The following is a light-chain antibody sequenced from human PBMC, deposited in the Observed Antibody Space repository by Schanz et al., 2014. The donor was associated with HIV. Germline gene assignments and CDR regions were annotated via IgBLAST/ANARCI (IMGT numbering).Light chain of an antibody. CDR2: DVS. J-gene: IGLJ1*01. Sequence: SALTQPASVSGSPGQSITISCTGTSSDVGGYNYVSWYQQHPGKAPNLMIYDVSHRPSGVSNRFSGSKSGKTASLTISGLQADDEGDYYCCSYSRVGTPHYVFGTGTKLTVL. V-gene: IGLV2-14*03. CDR3: CSYSRVGTPHYV. CDR1: SSDVGGYNY.